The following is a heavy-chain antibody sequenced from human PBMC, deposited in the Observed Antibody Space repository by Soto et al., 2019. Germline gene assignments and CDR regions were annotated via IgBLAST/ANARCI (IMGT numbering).Heavy chain of an antibody. D-gene: IGHD6-6*01. CDR2: IIPIFGTA. CDR3: ARSIAVPYNWFDP. J-gene: IGHJ5*02. V-gene: IGHV1-69*13. CDR1: GGRFSSYA. Sequence: SVKVSCKACGGRFSSYAISWVRQAPGQGLEWMGGIIPIFGTANYAQKFQGRVTITADESTSTAYMELSSLRSEDTAVYYCARSIAVPYNWFDPWGQGTLVTVSS.